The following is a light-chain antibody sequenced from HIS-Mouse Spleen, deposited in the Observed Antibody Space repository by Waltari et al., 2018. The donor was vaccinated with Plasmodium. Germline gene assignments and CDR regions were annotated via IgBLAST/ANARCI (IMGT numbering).Light chain of an antibody. Sequence: SYELTQPPSVSVSPGQTARITCSGDALPQKYAYWYQPKSGQAPVLVIYEDSKRPSGIPERFSGSSSGTMATLTISGAQVEDEADYYCYSTDSSGNHRVFGGGTKLTVL. CDR1: ALPQKY. V-gene: IGLV3-10*01. J-gene: IGLJ3*02. CDR2: EDS. CDR3: YSTDSSGNHRV.